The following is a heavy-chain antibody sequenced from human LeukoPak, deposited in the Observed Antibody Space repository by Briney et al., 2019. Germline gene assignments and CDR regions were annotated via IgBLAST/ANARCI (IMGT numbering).Heavy chain of an antibody. J-gene: IGHJ4*02. CDR3: ARGRSRRTTTIVVVNPYDY. Sequence: SETLSLTCAVYGGSFSGYYWSWIRQPPGKGLEWIGEINHSGSTNYNPSLKSRVTISVDTSKNQFSLKLSPVTAADTAVYYCARGRSRRTTTIVVVNPYDYWGQGTLVTVSS. CDR2: INHSGST. D-gene: IGHD3-22*01. CDR1: GGSFSGYY. V-gene: IGHV4-34*01.